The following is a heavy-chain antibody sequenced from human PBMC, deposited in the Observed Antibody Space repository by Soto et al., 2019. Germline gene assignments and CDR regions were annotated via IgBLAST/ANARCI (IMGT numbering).Heavy chain of an antibody. CDR2: IYHSGSA. CDR1: GGSVSSSNW. CDR3: ARVPGVVVSADDAFDI. D-gene: IGHD2-21*02. V-gene: IGHV4-4*02. Sequence: QVQLQESGPGLVKPSGTLSLTCAVSGGSVSSSNWWSWVRQSPGKGLEWMGEIYHSGSAHYNPSLKGRAPRSLDKSKNPFCLRLTSVTAADTAVYYCARVPGVVVSADDAFDIWGPGTRVIVSS. J-gene: IGHJ3*02.